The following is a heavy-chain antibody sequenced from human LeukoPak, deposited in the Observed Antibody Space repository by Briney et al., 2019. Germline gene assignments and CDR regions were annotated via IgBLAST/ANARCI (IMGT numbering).Heavy chain of an antibody. CDR1: GGSISSYY. CDR3: ARLISSGYYFYFDY. Sequence: PSETLSLTCTVSGGSISSYYWSWIRQPPGKGLEWFGYIYYRGSTNYNPSLNSRVTISVDTSKNQFSLKLSSVTAADTAVYYCARLISSGYYFYFDYWGQGTLVTVSS. D-gene: IGHD3-22*01. J-gene: IGHJ4*02. CDR2: IYYRGST. V-gene: IGHV4-59*01.